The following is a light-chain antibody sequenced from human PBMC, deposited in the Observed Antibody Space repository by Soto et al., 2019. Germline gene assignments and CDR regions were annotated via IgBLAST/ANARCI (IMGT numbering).Light chain of an antibody. V-gene: IGKV3D-20*02. CDR1: QSVSSSQ. CDR3: QQRNNWPKT. J-gene: IGKJ1*01. Sequence: EIVLTQSPGTLSLSPGEIATLSCRASQSVSSSQLAWYQQKPGQAPRLLIYDASNRATGSPARFSGSGSGTDVTLTISSIEPEDFAVYYCQQRNNWPKTFGQGTKVEIK. CDR2: DAS.